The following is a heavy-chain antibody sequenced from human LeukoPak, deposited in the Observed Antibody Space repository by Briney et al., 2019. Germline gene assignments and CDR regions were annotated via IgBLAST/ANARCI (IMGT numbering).Heavy chain of an antibody. CDR1: GFIFNNYA. D-gene: IGHD2-2*01. CDR2: ISWNSGSI. J-gene: IGHJ5*02. V-gene: IGHV3-9*01. Sequence: GRSLRLSCAGSGFIFNNYAMHWVRQPPGKGLEWVSGISWNSGSIDYADSVKGRFTISRDNAKNSLYLQMNSLRAEDTAVYYCAREAQLLFDAGWFDPWGQGTLVTVSS. CDR3: AREAQLLFDAGWFDP.